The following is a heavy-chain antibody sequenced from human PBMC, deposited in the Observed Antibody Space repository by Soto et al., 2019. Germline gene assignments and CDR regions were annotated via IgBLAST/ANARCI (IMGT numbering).Heavy chain of an antibody. Sequence: ASVKVSCKASGYTFTSYGISWVRQAPGQGLEWMGWISAYNGNTNYAQKLQGRVTMTTDTSTRQAYMELRSLRSDDTAVYYCAREGYCTNGVCYGYFDYWGQGTLVTVSS. CDR3: AREGYCTNGVCYGYFDY. V-gene: IGHV1-18*01. D-gene: IGHD2-8*01. CDR2: ISAYNGNT. J-gene: IGHJ4*02. CDR1: GYTFTSYG.